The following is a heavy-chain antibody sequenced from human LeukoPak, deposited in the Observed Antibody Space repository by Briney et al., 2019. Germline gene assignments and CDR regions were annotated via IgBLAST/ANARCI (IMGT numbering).Heavy chain of an antibody. CDR1: GGSFSGYY. CDR2: IYHGGST. V-gene: IGHV4-34*01. D-gene: IGHD3-9*01. J-gene: IGHJ4*02. CDR3: PKGTNDILTGSVYYFDY. Sequence: SGTLSLTCAVHGGSFSGYYWRWIRQPPGKGLEWMGEIYHGGSTNYNPSLKSRVTISEAPSQNQFALTLSSVTAADKAVYYCPKGTNDILTGSVYYFDYWGQGTLVTVSS.